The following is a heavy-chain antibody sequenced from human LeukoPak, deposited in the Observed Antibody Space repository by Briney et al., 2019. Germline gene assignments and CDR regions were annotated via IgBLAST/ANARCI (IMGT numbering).Heavy chain of an antibody. J-gene: IGHJ4*02. V-gene: IGHV1-46*01. Sequence: VSVKVSCKASGYTFTSYYMHWVRQAPGQGLEWMGIINPSGGSTSYAQKFQGRVTMTRDTSTSTVYMELSSLRSEDTAVYYCARVSSSWGFDYWGQGTLVTVSS. D-gene: IGHD6-13*01. CDR1: GYTFTSYY. CDR3: ARVSSSWGFDY. CDR2: INPSGGST.